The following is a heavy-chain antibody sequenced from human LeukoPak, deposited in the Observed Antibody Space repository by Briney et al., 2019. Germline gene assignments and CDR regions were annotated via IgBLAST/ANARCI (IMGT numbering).Heavy chain of an antibody. V-gene: IGHV4-4*07. CDR2: ISSTGST. CDR1: GGSISSYY. D-gene: IGHD3-10*01. CDR3: ARDQTYSGSGIYTYFDY. Sequence: PSETLSLTCTVSGGSISSYYWSWIRQPPGKGLEYLGRISSTGSTNYNPSLRSRVTISADTSKNHFSLKLTSVTAADTAVYYCARDQTYSGSGIYTYFDYWGQGILVTVSS. J-gene: IGHJ4*02.